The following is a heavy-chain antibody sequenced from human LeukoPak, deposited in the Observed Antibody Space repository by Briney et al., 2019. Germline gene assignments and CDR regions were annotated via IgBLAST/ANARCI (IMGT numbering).Heavy chain of an antibody. V-gene: IGHV3-30*03. CDR3: ARAGLGYCSSTSCYIAHYGMDV. CDR1: GFTFSSYG. Sequence: GGSLRLSCAASGFTFSSYGMPWVRQAPGKGLEWVAVISYDGSNKYYADSVKGRFTISRDNSKNTLYLQMNSLRAEDTAVYYCARAGLGYCSSTSCYIAHYGMDVWGQGTTVTVSS. J-gene: IGHJ6*02. CDR2: ISYDGSNK. D-gene: IGHD2-2*02.